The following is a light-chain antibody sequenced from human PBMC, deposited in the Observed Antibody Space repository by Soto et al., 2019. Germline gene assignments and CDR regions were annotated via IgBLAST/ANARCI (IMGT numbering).Light chain of an antibody. V-gene: IGKV1-8*01. CDR3: QQYNTYST. J-gene: IGKJ1*01. CDR2: AAS. CDR1: QGINSY. Sequence: IRMTQSPSSLSASTGDRVTITCRVSQGINSYLAWYQQTPGKAPKLLIFAASNLQSGDPSRFSGSGSGTEFTLTISSLQPDDFATYYCQQYNTYSTFGQGTKVDIK.